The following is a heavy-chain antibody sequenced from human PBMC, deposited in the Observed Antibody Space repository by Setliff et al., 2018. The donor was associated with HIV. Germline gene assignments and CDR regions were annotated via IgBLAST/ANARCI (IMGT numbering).Heavy chain of an antibody. Sequence: SETLSLTCTVSGGSIDSGSYYWSWIRQPAGKGLEWIGRIYATGSTNYNPSLNSRVTLSVDTSKHQFSLKLSSVTAADTAVYYCAKVQMAYAAFDVWGQGTMVTVSS. V-gene: IGHV4-61*02. D-gene: IGHD4-17*01. CDR2: IYATGST. CDR3: AKVQMAYAAFDV. CDR1: GGSIDSGSYY. J-gene: IGHJ3*01.